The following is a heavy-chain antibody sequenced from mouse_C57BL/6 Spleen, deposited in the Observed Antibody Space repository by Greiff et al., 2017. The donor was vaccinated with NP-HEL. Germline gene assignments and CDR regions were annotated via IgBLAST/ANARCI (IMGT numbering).Heavy chain of an antibody. J-gene: IGHJ1*03. Sequence: EVKLVESGGGLVQPGGSLKLSCAASGFTFSDYYMYWVRQTPEKRLEWVAYISNGGGSTYYPDTVKGRFTISRDNAKNTLYLQMSRLKSEDTAMYYCARRGDGYGSSPYWYFDVWGTGTTVTVSS. CDR3: ARRGDGYGSSPYWYFDV. CDR2: ISNGGGST. D-gene: IGHD1-1*01. CDR1: GFTFSDYY. V-gene: IGHV5-12*01.